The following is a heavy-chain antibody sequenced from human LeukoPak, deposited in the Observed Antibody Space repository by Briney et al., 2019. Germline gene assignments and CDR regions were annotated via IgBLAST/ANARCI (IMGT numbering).Heavy chain of an antibody. V-gene: IGHV3-23*01. CDR2: ISGSGGST. CDR1: GFAFSTYP. D-gene: IGHD1-26*01. J-gene: IGHJ4*02. CDR3: AKLGYSGSYFVTYFDY. Sequence: PGRSLRLSCAASGFAFSTYPVHWVRQAPGKGLEWVSAISGSGGSTYYADSVKGRFTISRDNSKNTLYLQMNSLRAEDTAVYYCAKLGYSGSYFVTYFDYWGQGTLVTVSS.